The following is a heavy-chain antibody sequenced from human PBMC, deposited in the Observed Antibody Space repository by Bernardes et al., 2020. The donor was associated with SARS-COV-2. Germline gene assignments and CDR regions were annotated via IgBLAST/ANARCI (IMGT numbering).Heavy chain of an antibody. CDR2: IHGRGGRT. J-gene: IGHJ4*02. CDR1: GLTLSNYA. V-gene: IGHV3-23*01. D-gene: IGHD3-10*01. Sequence: GGSLSLSCAASGLTLSNYAMNWVRQAPGKGLEWVSGIHGRGGRTDYADSVKGRFTISRDNSKNTVLLQMNSLRAEDTAVYYCAKDRGPRFGEALEGVDYWGQGTLVTVSS. CDR3: AKDRGPRFGEALEGVDY.